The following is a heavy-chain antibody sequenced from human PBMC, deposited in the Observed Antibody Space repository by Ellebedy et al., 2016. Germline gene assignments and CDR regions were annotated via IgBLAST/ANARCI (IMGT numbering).Heavy chain of an antibody. CDR3: VTKHNAAFDI. J-gene: IGHJ3*02. CDR1: GFTVNRFG. Sequence: GGSLRLXCAASGFTVNRFGIHWVRQAPGRGLEWMAVISDDGSEKFYRDSVKGRFTISRDNSKFRVYLQMNSLRVEDTAVYYCVTKHNAAFDIWGQGTTVTVS. D-gene: IGHD1-1*01. CDR2: ISDDGSEK. V-gene: IGHV3-30*03.